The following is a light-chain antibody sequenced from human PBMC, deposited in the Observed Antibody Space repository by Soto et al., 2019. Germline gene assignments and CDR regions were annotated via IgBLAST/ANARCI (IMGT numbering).Light chain of an antibody. V-gene: IGLV2-23*01. J-gene: IGLJ1*01. CDR2: EGS. CDR3: CSYAGSSPYV. CDR1: SSDVGSYNL. Sequence: QSALTQPASVSGSPGQSITISCTGTSSDVGSYNLVSWYQQHPGKAPKLMIYEGSKRPSGVSNRFSGSKSGNTASLTISGLQAEDEADCYCCSYAGSSPYVFGTGTKVTVL.